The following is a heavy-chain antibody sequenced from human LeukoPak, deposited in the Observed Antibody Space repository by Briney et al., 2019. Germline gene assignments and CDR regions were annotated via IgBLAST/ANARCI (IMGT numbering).Heavy chain of an antibody. CDR1: GVSISTSRYY. CDR3: AREYCSGGSCYGDL. V-gene: IGHV4-39*07. CDR2: IYHSGST. Sequence: SETLSLTCTVSGVSISTSRYYWGWIRQPPWKGLEWIGSIYHSGSTYYNPSLKSRVTISVDTSKNQFSLKLSSVTAADTAVYYCAREYCSGGSCYGDLWGQGTLVTVSS. J-gene: IGHJ4*02. D-gene: IGHD2-15*01.